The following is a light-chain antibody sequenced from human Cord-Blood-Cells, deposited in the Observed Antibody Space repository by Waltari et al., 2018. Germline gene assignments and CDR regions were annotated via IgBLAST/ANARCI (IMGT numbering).Light chain of an antibody. Sequence: DIVMTQSPATLSVSPGERATLSCRASQSVSSNLAWYQQKPGQAPRLLIYGASTRATGIPARFSGSGSGTEFTLTISSLQSEDFAVYYCQQYNNWPPYSFGQGPSWRSN. CDR1: QSVSSN. CDR2: GAS. CDR3: QQYNNWPPYS. J-gene: IGKJ2*03. V-gene: IGKV3-15*01.